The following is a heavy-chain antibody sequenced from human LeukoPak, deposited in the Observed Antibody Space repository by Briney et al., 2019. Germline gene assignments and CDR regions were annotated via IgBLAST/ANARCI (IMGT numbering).Heavy chain of an antibody. CDR3: ARGRDGYNLNWFDP. J-gene: IGHJ5*02. CDR1: GGSISSSSYY. CDR2: IYYSGST. V-gene: IGHV4-39*07. D-gene: IGHD5-24*01. Sequence: SETLSLTCTVSGGSISSSSYYWGWIRQPPGKGLEWIGSIYYSGSTYYNPSLKSRVTISVDTSKNQFSLKLSSVTAADTAVYYCARGRDGYNLNWFDPWGQGTLVTVSS.